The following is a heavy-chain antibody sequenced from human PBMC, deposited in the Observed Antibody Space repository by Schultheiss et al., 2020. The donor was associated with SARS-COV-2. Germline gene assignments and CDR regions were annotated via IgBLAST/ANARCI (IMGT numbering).Heavy chain of an antibody. Sequence: ASVKVSCKASGYTFTGYYMHWVRQAPGQGLEWMGWISAYNGNTNYAQKLQGRVTMTTDTSTSTAYMELRSLRSEDTAVYSCARGGRITMIEGALDIWGQGTMVTVSS. CDR1: GYTFTGYY. CDR2: ISAYNGNT. V-gene: IGHV1-18*04. D-gene: IGHD3-22*01. CDR3: ARGGRITMIEGALDI. J-gene: IGHJ3*02.